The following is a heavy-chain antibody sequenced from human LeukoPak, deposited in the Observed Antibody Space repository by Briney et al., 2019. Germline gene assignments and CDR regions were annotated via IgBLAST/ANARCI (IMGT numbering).Heavy chain of an antibody. D-gene: IGHD3-22*01. Sequence: SETLSLTCTVSGGSISSYYWSWIRQPPGKGLEWIGYIYYSGSTNYNPSLKSRVTISVDTSRNQFSLKLSSVTAADTAVYYCARAGAHYYDSSGYYSDFDYWGQGTLVTVSS. CDR1: GGSISSYY. J-gene: IGHJ4*02. CDR3: ARAGAHYYDSSGYYSDFDY. V-gene: IGHV4-59*08. CDR2: IYYSGST.